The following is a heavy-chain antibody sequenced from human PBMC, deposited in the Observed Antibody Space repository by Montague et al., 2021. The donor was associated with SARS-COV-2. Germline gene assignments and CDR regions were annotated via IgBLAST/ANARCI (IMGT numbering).Heavy chain of an antibody. D-gene: IGHD3-22*01. CDR3: ARGVTMIVVVMRYNWFDP. Sequence: SETLSLTCAVSGDSIGNGHWWSWVRQPPGKGLEWIGEVYHTGSTNYNPSLKSRVTISVDTSKNQFSLKLSSVTAADTAVYYCARGVTMIVVVMRYNWFDPWGQGTLVTVSS. CDR1: GDSIGNGHW. J-gene: IGHJ5*02. CDR2: VYHTGST. V-gene: IGHV4-4*02.